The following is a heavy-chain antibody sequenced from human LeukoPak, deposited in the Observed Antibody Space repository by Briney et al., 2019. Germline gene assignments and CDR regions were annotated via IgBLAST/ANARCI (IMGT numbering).Heavy chain of an antibody. V-gene: IGHV3-48*01. CDR1: GFTFSSYA. Sequence: GGFLRLSCAASGFTFSSYAMHWVRQAPGKGLEWVSYISSSSSTIYYADSVKGRFTISRDNAKNSLYLQMNSLRAEDTALYYCARILKPWDHWGQGTLVTVSS. J-gene: IGHJ4*02. CDR2: ISSSSSTI. CDR3: ARILKPWDH.